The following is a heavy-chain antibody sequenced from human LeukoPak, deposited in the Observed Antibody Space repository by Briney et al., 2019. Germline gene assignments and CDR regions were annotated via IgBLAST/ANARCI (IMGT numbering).Heavy chain of an antibody. CDR1: GGSFSGYY. J-gene: IGHJ4*01. Sequence: SETLSLTCAVCGGSFSGYYWSWIRQPPGKGLEGIGEINHSGSTNYNPSLKSRVTISVDTSKNQFFLKLGSVFAAGTAVYYRSGGGYYYGSGSYLYYFDSGGQEPWSPSPQ. D-gene: IGHD3-10*01. CDR2: INHSGST. V-gene: IGHV4-34*01. CDR3: SGGGYYYGSGSYLYYFDS.